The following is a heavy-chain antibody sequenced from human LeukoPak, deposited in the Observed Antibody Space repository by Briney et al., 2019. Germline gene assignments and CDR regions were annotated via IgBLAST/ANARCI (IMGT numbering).Heavy chain of an antibody. CDR3: ARQPLNCSSASCHAFDI. Sequence: SETLSLTCAVYGGSFSGYHWSWICQPPGKGLEWIGEINQSGSTNYNPSLKSRVTISVDTSKNQFSLNLSSVTAADTAVYYCARQPLNCSSASCHAFDIWGQGTMVTVSS. V-gene: IGHV4-34*01. CDR2: INQSGST. D-gene: IGHD2-2*01. CDR1: GGSFSGYH. J-gene: IGHJ3*02.